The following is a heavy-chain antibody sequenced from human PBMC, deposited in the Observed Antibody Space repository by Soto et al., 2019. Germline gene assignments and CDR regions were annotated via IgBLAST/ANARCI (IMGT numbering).Heavy chain of an antibody. CDR2: INPNSGGT. D-gene: IGHD3-10*01. Sequence: ASVKVSCKTSGYTFSAYSTHWARQAPGQGLEWMGSINPNSGGTNYAEKFQGRVTMTRDTSIKKVYMELSSLRSDDTAVYYCVRERDFRGPAPDYWGQGTLVTVSS. CDR1: GYTFSAYS. V-gene: IGHV1-2*02. CDR3: VRERDFRGPAPDY. J-gene: IGHJ4*02.